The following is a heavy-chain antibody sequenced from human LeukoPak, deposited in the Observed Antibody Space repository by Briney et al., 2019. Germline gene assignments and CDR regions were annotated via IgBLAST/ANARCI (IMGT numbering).Heavy chain of an antibody. V-gene: IGHV4-38-2*01. D-gene: IGHD6-13*01. CDR2: LYHSDSI. CDR3: ARQHDSYHYYYVDV. Sequence: SETLSLTCAVSGDSISSGYYCIWIRQPPGKGLEWIGSLYHSDSIYYNPSLESRVTMSVDTSKNQFSLKLSFVTAADTAVYYCARQHDSYHYYYVDVWGTGTTVTVSS. J-gene: IGHJ6*03. CDR1: GDSISSGYY.